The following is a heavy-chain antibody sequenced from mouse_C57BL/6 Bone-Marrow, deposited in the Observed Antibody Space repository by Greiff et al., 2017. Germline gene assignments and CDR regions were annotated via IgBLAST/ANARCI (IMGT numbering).Heavy chain of an antibody. V-gene: IGHV5-15*04. CDR3: ARESNYYGSGYFDV. D-gene: IGHD1-1*01. J-gene: IGHJ1*03. Sequence: EVKLVESGGGLVQPGGSLTLSCAASGFTFSDYGMAWVRQAPRKGPEWVAFISNLAYSIYYADTVTGRFTISRENAKNTLYLEMSSLRSEDTAMYYCARESNYYGSGYFDVWGTGTTVTVSS. CDR1: GFTFSDYG. CDR2: ISNLAYSI.